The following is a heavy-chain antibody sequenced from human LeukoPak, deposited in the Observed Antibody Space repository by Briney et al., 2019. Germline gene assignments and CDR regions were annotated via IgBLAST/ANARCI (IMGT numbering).Heavy chain of an antibody. Sequence: PSETLSLTCTVSGGSISSYYWSWIRQPPGKGLEWIGYIYYSGSTNYHPSLKSRVTVSVDTSRSQFSLKLISVTAADTAVYYCARAGRDGYSPASDSFDIWGQGKTVTVSS. J-gene: IGHJ3*02. CDR1: GGSISSYY. D-gene: IGHD5-24*01. CDR2: IYYSGST. CDR3: ARAGRDGYSPASDSFDI. V-gene: IGHV4-59*12.